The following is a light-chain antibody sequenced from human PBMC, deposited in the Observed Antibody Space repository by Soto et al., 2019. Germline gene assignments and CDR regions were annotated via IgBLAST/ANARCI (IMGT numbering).Light chain of an antibody. CDR1: SSDVCGYNY. J-gene: IGLJ1*01. CDR2: DVS. V-gene: IGLV2-11*01. CDR3: GSCAGSYTHYV. Sequence: QSALTQPRSVSGSPGQSVTISCTGSSSDVCGYNYVSWYQQHPCKAPKLMIYDVSKPPSGVPDRFSGSKSGNTASLTISGLQAEDEADYYCGSCAGSYTHYVFGTGTKVTVL.